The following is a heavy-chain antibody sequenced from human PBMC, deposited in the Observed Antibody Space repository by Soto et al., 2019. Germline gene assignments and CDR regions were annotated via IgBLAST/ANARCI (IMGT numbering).Heavy chain of an antibody. V-gene: IGHV3-23*01. CDR2: ISPTVSSI. CDR1: GFTFENYA. D-gene: IGHD2-8*01. J-gene: IGHJ4*02. Sequence: GGSLRLSCSASGFTFENYAMSWVRQAPGKGLEWVSSISPTVSSIFYAPSVQGRFTISRDNSKNALYLQMNSLKSGDTVVYFCVKNSKDFVLIPTAPIEYFDYWGQGTLVTVSS. CDR3: VKNSKDFVLIPTAPIEYFDY.